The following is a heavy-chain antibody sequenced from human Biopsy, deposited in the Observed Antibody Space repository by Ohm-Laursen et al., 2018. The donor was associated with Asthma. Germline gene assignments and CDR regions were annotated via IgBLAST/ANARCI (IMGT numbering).Heavy chain of an antibody. CDR1: GFSFNSYG. Sequence: SSLRRSCAASGFSFNSYGMHWVRQAPGKGLEWVAVMSFDGRQTYYADSVKGRFTISRDNSKNTLYLQMNSLRAEDTAVYYCAKERYYDFWSGYPIWGQGTMVTVAS. D-gene: IGHD3-3*01. CDR3: AKERYYDFWSGYPI. J-gene: IGHJ3*02. V-gene: IGHV3-30*18. CDR2: MSFDGRQT.